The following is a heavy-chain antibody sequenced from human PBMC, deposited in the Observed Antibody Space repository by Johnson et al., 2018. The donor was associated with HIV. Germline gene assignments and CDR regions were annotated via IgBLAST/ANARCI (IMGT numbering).Heavy chain of an antibody. CDR2: ISYDGSNK. Sequence: QVQLVGSGGGVVQPGGSLRLSCAASGFTFSSYAMHWVRQAPGRGLEWVAVISYDGSNKYYADSVKGRFTVSRDNSKNTLYLQINSLRPEDTAVYYCARLQSGYSRDDLDIWGQGTMVTVSS. CDR3: ARLQSGYSRDDLDI. D-gene: IGHD5-18*01. V-gene: IGHV3-30-3*01. J-gene: IGHJ3*02. CDR1: GFTFSSYA.